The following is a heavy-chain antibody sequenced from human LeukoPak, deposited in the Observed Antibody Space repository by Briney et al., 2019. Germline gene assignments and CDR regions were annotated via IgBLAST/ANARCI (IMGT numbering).Heavy chain of an antibody. V-gene: IGHV3-30*02. J-gene: IGHJ3*02. Sequence: PGGSLRLSCAASGFTFSSYDIHWVRQAPGKGLEWVAFIRYDGSNKYYPDSVKGRFTISRDNSKNTLYLQMNSLRADDTAVYYCAKDRGSQVPTAFDIWGQGTMVTVSS. CDR1: GFTFSSYD. D-gene: IGHD3-16*01. CDR2: IRYDGSNK. CDR3: AKDRGSQVPTAFDI.